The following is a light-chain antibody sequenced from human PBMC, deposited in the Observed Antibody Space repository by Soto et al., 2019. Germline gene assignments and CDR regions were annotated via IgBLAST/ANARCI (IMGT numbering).Light chain of an antibody. CDR3: NSYAGSSYV. J-gene: IGLJ1*01. CDR1: NSDVGAYNY. V-gene: IGLV2-14*01. CDR2: GVS. Sequence: ALTQPASMSGSPGQSITISCTGTNSDVGAYNYVSWYQQYPGKAPKLIIYGVSNRPSGVSNRFSGSKFGNTASLTISGLQSDDEADYYCNSYAGSSYVFGTGTKVTVL.